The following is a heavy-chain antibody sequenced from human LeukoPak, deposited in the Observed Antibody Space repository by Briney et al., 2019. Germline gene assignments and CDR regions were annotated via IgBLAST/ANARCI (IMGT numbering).Heavy chain of an antibody. D-gene: IGHD6-6*01. J-gene: IGHJ4*02. CDR3: ARSGSDSSSSFRPFDY. CDR2: IHHSGSA. V-gene: IGHV4-4*02. Sequence: PSGTLSLTCAVSGVSISTGYWWSWVRQPPGERLEWIGEIHHSGSAAYNPSLKSRVIISVDKSKNQFSLNLNSVTAADTAVYYCARSGSDSSSSFRPFDYWGQGTLVTVSS. CDR1: GVSISTGYW.